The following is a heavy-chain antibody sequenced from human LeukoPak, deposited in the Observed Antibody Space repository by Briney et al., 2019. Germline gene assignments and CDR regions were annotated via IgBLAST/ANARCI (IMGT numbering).Heavy chain of an antibody. D-gene: IGHD3-10*01. J-gene: IGHJ4*02. CDR1: GYTFSSYW. CDR3: ARDVAGARSY. CDR2: IDTDGRTT. V-gene: IGHV3-74*01. Sequence: GGSLRLSCAASGYTFSSYWMHWVRHAPGQGLVWVSRIDTDGRTTNYADSVRGRFTIYRDNVQNTLYLQMNSLTAEDTAVYYCARDVAGARSYWGEGALVSVSS.